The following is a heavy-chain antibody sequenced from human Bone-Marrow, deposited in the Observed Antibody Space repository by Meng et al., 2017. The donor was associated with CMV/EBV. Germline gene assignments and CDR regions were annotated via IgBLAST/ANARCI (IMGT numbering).Heavy chain of an antibody. CDR3: ARVFGRDFWSGYYTDAFDI. Sequence: GESLKISCAASGFTFSSYWMSWVRQAPGKGLEWVANIKQDGSEKYYVDSVKGRFTISRDNAKNSLYLQMNSLRAEDTAVYYCARVFGRDFWSGYYTDAFDIWGQGTMVTVSS. CDR2: IKQDGSEK. CDR1: GFTFSSYW. V-gene: IGHV3-7*01. D-gene: IGHD3-3*01. J-gene: IGHJ3*02.